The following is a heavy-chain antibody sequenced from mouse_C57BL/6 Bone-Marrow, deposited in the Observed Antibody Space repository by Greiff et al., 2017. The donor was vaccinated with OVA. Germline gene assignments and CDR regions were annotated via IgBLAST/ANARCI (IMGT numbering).Heavy chain of an antibody. Sequence: VKLQQPGAELVKPGASVKLSCKASGYTFTSYWMQWVKQRPGQGLEWIGEIDPSDSYTNYNQKFKGKATLTVDTSSSTAYMQLSSLTSEDSAVYYGARSGFAYWGQGTLVTVSA. V-gene: IGHV1-50*01. CDR3: ARSGFAY. J-gene: IGHJ3*01. CDR2: IDPSDSYT. CDR1: GYTFTSYW.